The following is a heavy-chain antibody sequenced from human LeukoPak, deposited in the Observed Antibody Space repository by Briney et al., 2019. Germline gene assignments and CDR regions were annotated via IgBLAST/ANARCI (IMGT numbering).Heavy chain of an antibody. D-gene: IGHD3/OR15-3a*01. CDR1: GFSFDDYG. J-gene: IGHJ4*02. CDR2: INWNGGST. Sequence: GGSLRLSCTASGFSFDDYGMSWVRQAPGKGLEWVSGINWNGGSTGYADSVKGRFTISRDKAKNSLYLQMNSLRAEDTAVYYCARTGLGMYSFDSWGRGTLVTVSS. CDR3: ARTGLGMYSFDS. V-gene: IGHV3-20*04.